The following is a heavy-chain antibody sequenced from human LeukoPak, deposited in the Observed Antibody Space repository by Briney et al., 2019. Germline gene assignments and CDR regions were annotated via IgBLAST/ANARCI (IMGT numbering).Heavy chain of an antibody. J-gene: IGHJ4*02. V-gene: IGHV5-10-1*01. Sequence: GESLKISCKGSGYSFTSYWISWVRQMPGKGLEWMGRIDPTDSYVNYGPSFQGHVTISADKSISTAYLQWSSLKASDTAMYYCAGRLLGGRIDYWGQGTLVTVSS. D-gene: IGHD2-15*01. CDR2: IDPTDSYV. CDR1: GYSFTSYW. CDR3: AGRLLGGRIDY.